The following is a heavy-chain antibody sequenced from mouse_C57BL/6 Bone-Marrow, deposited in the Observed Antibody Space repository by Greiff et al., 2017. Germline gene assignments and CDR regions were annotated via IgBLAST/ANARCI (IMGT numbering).Heavy chain of an antibody. D-gene: IGHD3-2*02. V-gene: IGHV1-81*01. J-gene: IGHJ3*01. CDR2: IYPRSGNT. CDR3: ARARTETAQATGFAY. Sequence: VQLQQSGAELARPGASVKLSCKASGYTFTSYGISWVKQRTGQGLEWIGEIYPRSGNTYYNEKFKGKATLTADKSSSTAYMELRSLASEDSAVYFCARARTETAQATGFAYWGQGTLVTVSA. CDR1: GYTFTSYG.